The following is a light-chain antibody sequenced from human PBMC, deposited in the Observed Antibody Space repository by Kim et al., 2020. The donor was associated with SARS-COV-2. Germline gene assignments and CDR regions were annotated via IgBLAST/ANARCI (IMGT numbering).Light chain of an antibody. CDR2: GNS. J-gene: IGLJ2*01. V-gene: IGLV1-40*01. Sequence: QRVTITGTGRSANSGAGYDVHWYQQLPGTAPKLLIYGNSNRPSGVPDRFSGSKSGTAASLAITGLQAEDEADYYCQSYDSSLSGLVFGGGTQLTVL. CDR1: SANSGAGYD. CDR3: QSYDSSLSGLV.